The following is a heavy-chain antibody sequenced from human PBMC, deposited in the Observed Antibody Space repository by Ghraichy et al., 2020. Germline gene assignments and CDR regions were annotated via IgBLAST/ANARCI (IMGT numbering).Heavy chain of an antibody. CDR3: AKWGSLLGYCTDALCGDY. V-gene: IGHV3-23*01. J-gene: IGHJ4*02. Sequence: ESLRLSCAASGFTFSTYAMSWVRQAPGTGLEWVSAISASGGNTYYADSVKGRFTISRDNSKNTLYLQMNSLRAEDTAIYYCAKWGSLLGYCTDALCGDYWGQGTLVTVSS. D-gene: IGHD2-8*01. CDR1: GFTFSTYA. CDR2: ISASGGNT.